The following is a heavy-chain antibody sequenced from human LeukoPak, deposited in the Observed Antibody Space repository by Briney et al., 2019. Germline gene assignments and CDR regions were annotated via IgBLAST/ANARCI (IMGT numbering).Heavy chain of an antibody. CDR3: AKDQVHIVGAPGDY. Sequence: GGSLRLSCAASGFTFSSYAMSWVRQAPGKGLEWVSAISGSGGSTYYADSVKGRFTISRDNSKNTLYLQMNSLRAEDTAVYYCAKDQVHIVGAPGDYWGQGTLVTVSS. CDR1: GFTFSSYA. J-gene: IGHJ4*02. V-gene: IGHV3-23*01. D-gene: IGHD1-26*01. CDR2: ISGSGGST.